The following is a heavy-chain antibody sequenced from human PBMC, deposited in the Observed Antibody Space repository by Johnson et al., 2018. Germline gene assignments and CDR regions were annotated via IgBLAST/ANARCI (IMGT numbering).Heavy chain of an antibody. D-gene: IGHD3-22*01. CDR3: SAYYYDSSL. J-gene: IGHJ3*01. CDR2: ISWNSGVI. CDR1: GFTFDDYA. Sequence: QPGRSLRLSCAASGFTFDDYAMHWVRQTPGKGLEWVSGISWNSGVIDYTDSVKGRFTISRDNAKNSLYLQMNSLRPEDTALYYCSAYYYDSSLWGQGTMVTVSS. V-gene: IGHV3-9*01.